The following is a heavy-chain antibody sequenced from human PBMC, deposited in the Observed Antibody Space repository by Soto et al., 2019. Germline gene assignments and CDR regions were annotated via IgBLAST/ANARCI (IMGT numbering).Heavy chain of an antibody. CDR1: GFSFSTYG. CDR2: ISYDGSNN. CDR3: AKERDGYNSN. J-gene: IGHJ4*02. Sequence: QVQLVESGGGVVQPGRSLRLSCVASGFSFSTYGMHWVRQAPGKGLEWVAVISYDGSNNHYADSVKGRFTISRDNSKNTLYLQMNSLRAEDTAVYYCAKERDGYNSNWGQGTLVTVSS. V-gene: IGHV3-30*18. D-gene: IGHD5-12*01.